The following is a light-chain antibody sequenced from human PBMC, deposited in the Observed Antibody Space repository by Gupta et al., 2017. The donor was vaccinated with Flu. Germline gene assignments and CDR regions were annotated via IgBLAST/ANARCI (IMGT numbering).Light chain of an antibody. V-gene: IGKV2-30*02. CDR1: LIREHNNGNTY. CDR2: KGS. Sequence: VTLGQPASISCKSSLIREHNNGNTYLDWFQQRPGQSPRRLIYKGSKRDSGVPDRFSGSGSGTDFTLNIIRVEADDVGVYYCSQGKCWPHAFGQGTKLEI. J-gene: IGKJ2*01. CDR3: SQGKCWPHA.